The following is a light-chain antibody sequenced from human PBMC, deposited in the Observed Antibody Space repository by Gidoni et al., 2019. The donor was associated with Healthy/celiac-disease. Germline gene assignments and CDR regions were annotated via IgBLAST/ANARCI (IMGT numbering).Light chain of an antibody. Sequence: ELVLTQSPATLSLSPGERATLSCRASQSVSRYLAWYQQKPGQAPRLLIYDASNRATGIPARFSGSGSGTDFTLTISSLEPEDFAVYYCQQRSNWPPIFTFGPGTKVDIK. J-gene: IGKJ3*01. CDR1: QSVSRY. CDR2: DAS. V-gene: IGKV3-11*01. CDR3: QQRSNWPPIFT.